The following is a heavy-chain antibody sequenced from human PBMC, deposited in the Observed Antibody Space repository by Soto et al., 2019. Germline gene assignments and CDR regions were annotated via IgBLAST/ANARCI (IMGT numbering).Heavy chain of an antibody. CDR3: ARGQIYDSSGYYLTDAFDI. CDR2: IWYDGSNK. Sequence: PGGSLRLSCAASGFTFSSYRMHWVRQAPGKGLEWVAVIWYDGSNKYYADSVKGRFTISRDNSKNTLYLQMNSLRAEDTAVYYCARGQIYDSSGYYLTDAFDIWGQGTMVTVSS. J-gene: IGHJ3*02. V-gene: IGHV3-33*01. D-gene: IGHD3-22*01. CDR1: GFTFSSYR.